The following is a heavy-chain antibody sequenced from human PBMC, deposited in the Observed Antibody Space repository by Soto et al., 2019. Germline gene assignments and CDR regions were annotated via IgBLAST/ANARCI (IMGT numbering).Heavy chain of an antibody. CDR1: GFTFSSYA. V-gene: IGHV3-30-3*01. D-gene: IGHD2-2*01. CDR3: ARDLMPPPGYCSSTSCAIGGMDV. CDR2: ISYDGSNK. J-gene: IGHJ6*02. Sequence: GGSLRLSCAASGFTFSSYAMHWVRQAPGKGLEWVAVISYDGSNKYYADSVKGRFTISRDNSKNTLYLQMNSLRAEDTAVYYCARDLMPPPGYCSSTSCAIGGMDVWGQGTTVTVSS.